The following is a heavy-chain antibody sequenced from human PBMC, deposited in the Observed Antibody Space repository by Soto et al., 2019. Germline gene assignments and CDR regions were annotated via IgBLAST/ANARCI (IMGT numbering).Heavy chain of an antibody. Sequence: SETLSLTCAVCGGSFSDYYWSWIRQPPGKGLEWIGEINHSGSTNYNPSLKSRVTVSVDSSKNQFSLQLTSVTAADTAVYYCARGGETIVAVPAANPLYYYYMDVWAKGTTVTVSS. CDR2: INHSGST. CDR1: GGSFSDYY. J-gene: IGHJ6*03. D-gene: IGHD2-2*01. V-gene: IGHV4-34*01. CDR3: ARGGETIVAVPAANPLYYYYMDV.